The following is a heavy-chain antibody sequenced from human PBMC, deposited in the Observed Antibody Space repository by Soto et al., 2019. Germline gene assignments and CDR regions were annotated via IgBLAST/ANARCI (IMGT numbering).Heavy chain of an antibody. CDR3: TARYCSAATCFNPGAY. CDR2: IIPILAVT. D-gene: IGHD2-8*02. V-gene: IGHV1-69*02. CDR1: GDTFNTYT. Sequence: QVQLVQSGAEVKKPGSSVKVSCKVSGDTFNTYTTSWVRQAPGQGLEWMGRIIPILAVTTYSRKFQGRLSITADESTSTAYMEVSSLRSEDTAIYYCTARYCSAATCFNPGAYWGQGTLVAVSS. J-gene: IGHJ4*02.